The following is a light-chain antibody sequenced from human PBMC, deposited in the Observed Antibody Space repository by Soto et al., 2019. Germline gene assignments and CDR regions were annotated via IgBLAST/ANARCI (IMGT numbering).Light chain of an antibody. CDR3: SSYTSATTYV. CDR1: SSDVGAYNY. Sequence: QSVLTQPASVSGSPRQSITISCTGNSSDVGAYNYDSWYQQYPGEAPKVIIYDVSHRPAGVSNRFSGSKSGNTASLTISGLQTQDEADYYCSSYTSATTYVFGTGTKVTLL. J-gene: IGLJ1*01. V-gene: IGLV2-14*01. CDR2: DVS.